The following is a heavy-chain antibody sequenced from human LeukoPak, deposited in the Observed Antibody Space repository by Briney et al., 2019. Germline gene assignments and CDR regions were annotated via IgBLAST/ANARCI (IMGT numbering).Heavy chain of an antibody. J-gene: IGHJ5*02. CDR1: GGSFSGYY. V-gene: IGHV4-34*01. CDR2: INHSGST. Sequence: SSETLSLTCAVYGGSFSGYYWSWIRQPPGKGLEWIGEINHSGSTNYNPSLKSRVTISVDTSKIQFSLKLSSVTAADTAVYYCARVTVAVKNPVPFDPWGQGTLVTVSS. CDR3: ARVTVAVKNPVPFDP. D-gene: IGHD5-18*01.